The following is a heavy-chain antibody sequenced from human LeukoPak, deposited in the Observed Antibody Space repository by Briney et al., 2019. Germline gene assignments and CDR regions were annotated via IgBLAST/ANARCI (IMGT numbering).Heavy chain of an antibody. CDR1: TFTLASYW. Sequence: GGSLRLSCAASTFTLASYWMSWIRQAPGKGLEWVSAISGSGGSTYYADSVKGRFTISRDNSKNTLYLQMNSLRAEDTAVYYCAKDLDLNYYDSSGPNYGDYWGQGTLVTVSS. CDR3: AKDLDLNYYDSSGPNYGDY. J-gene: IGHJ4*02. V-gene: IGHV3-23*01. CDR2: ISGSGGST. D-gene: IGHD3-22*01.